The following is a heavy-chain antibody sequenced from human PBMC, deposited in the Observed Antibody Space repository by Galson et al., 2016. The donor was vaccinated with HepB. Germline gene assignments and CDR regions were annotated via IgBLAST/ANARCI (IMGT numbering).Heavy chain of an antibody. D-gene: IGHD3-9*01. J-gene: IGHJ6*02. CDR1: GLPVSNDY. Sequence: SLRLSCAAYGLPVSNDYMSWVRQAPGKGLKWVSVSYGDGRTYYAESVKGRFTISRDNSKNTLYLQMNSLRAEDTAVYYCAKDSYYDILTGPTYYYYGMDVWGQGTLVTVSS. V-gene: IGHV3-53*05. CDR2: SYGDGRT. CDR3: AKDSYYDILTGPTYYYYGMDV.